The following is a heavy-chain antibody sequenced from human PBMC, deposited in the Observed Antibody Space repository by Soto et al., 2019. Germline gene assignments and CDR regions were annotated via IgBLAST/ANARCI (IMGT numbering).Heavy chain of an antibody. D-gene: IGHD2-2*01. V-gene: IGHV1-69*13. Sequence: SVKVSCKASGGTFSSYAISWVRQAPGQGLGWMGGIIPIFGTANYAQKFQGRVTITADESTSTAYMELSSLRSEDTAVYYCAREKYQLPYYYYYGMDVWGQGTTVTVSS. CDR1: GGTFSSYA. CDR2: IIPIFGTA. CDR3: AREKYQLPYYYYYGMDV. J-gene: IGHJ6*02.